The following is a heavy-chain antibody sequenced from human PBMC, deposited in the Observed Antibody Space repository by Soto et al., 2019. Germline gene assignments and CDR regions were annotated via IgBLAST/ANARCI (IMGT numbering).Heavy chain of an antibody. Sequence: GESLTISCQPSGYNVPGLWIAWVREMPGTGLELMGMIYPRDSDVRYRPSFQGPVTISVDQSIPTTYLQWSSLKTSDTAMYFCETQYGTSYFWVDLWCQRTRGTV. V-gene: IGHV5-51*01. D-gene: IGHD2-2*01. CDR2: IYPRDSDV. CDR1: GYNVPGLW. CDR3: ETQYGTSYFWVDL. J-gene: IGHJ5*01.